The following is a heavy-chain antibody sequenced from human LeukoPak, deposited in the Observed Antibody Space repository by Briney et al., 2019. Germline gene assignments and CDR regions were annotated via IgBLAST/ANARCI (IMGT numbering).Heavy chain of an antibody. V-gene: IGHV4-59*01. D-gene: IGHD6-6*01. CDR1: GGSISSYY. J-gene: IGHJ4*02. Sequence: SETLSLTCTVSGGSISSYYWSWIRQPPGKGLEWIGYIYYSGSTNYNPSLKSRVTISVDTSKNQFSLKLSSVTAADTAVYYCARGPRIAARPGPFFYDYWGQGTLVTVSS. CDR3: ARGPRIAARPGPFFYDY. CDR2: IYYSGST.